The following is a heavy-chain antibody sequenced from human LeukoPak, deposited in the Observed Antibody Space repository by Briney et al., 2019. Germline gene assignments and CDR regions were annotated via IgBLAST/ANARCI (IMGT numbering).Heavy chain of an antibody. V-gene: IGHV3-23*01. CDR1: GFTFSSYA. CDR2: ISGSGGST. D-gene: IGHD3-22*01. J-gene: IGHJ4*02. Sequence: GGSLRLSCAASGFTFSSYAMSWVRQAPGKGLEWVSAISGSGGSTYYADSVKGRFTISRDNSKNTLYLQMNSLRAEDMAVYYCAKDVTYYYDSSGPFDYWGQGTLVTVSS. CDR3: AKDVTYYYDSSGPFDY.